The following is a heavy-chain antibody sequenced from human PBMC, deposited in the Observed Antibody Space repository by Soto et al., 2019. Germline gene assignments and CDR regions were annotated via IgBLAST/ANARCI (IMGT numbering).Heavy chain of an antibody. V-gene: IGHV2-70*11. D-gene: IGHD4-17*01. CDR1: GFSLSSSGMC. CDR2: IDWDDDK. J-gene: IGHJ2*01. CDR3: ARIPFSDYGDHRAFHSFPTRRSPDL. Sequence: SGATLVNPTQTLTLTGTFSGFSLSSSGMCVSWIRQPPGKALEWLARIDWDDDKYYSTSLKTRLTISKDTSKNQVVLTMTNMDPVDTATYYCARIPFSDYGDHRAFHSFPTRRSPDL.